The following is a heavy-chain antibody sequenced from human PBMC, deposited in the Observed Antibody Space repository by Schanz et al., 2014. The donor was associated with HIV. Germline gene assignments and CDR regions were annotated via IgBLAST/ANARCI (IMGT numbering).Heavy chain of an antibody. CDR3: ARVLHRYSYLPYYYYAVDV. CDR1: GFTFDDYG. J-gene: IGHJ6*02. Sequence: EVQLVESGGGVVRPGGSLRLSCAASGFTFDDYGMSWVRQAPGKGLEWVSGINWNGGSTGYADSVKGRFTISRDNAKNSLYLQMSSLRAEDTAVYYCARVLHRYSYLPYYYYAVDVWGQGTTVIVSS. V-gene: IGHV3-20*04. D-gene: IGHD5-18*01. CDR2: INWNGGST.